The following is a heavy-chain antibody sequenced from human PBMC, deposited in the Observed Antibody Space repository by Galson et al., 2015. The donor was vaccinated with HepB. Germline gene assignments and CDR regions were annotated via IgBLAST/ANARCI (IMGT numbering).Heavy chain of an antibody. CDR1: GFTFSSYW. V-gene: IGHV3-7*03. CDR3: ARVRTVTTYTVFDY. J-gene: IGHJ4*02. Sequence: SLRLSCAASGFTFSSYWMSWVRQAPGKGLEWVANIKQDGSEKYYVDSVKGRFTISRDNAKNSLYLQMNSLRAEDTAVYYCARVRTVTTYTVFDYWGQGTLVTVSS. CDR2: IKQDGSEK. D-gene: IGHD4-17*01.